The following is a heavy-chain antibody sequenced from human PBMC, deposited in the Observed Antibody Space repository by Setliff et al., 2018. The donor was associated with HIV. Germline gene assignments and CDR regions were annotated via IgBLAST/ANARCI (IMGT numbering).Heavy chain of an antibody. J-gene: IGHJ3*02. D-gene: IGHD3-9*01. V-gene: IGHV4-59*01. CDR3: ARVATGPESFGI. Sequence: SETLSLTCTVSGGSISSYYWSWIRQAPGKGLEWIGYVYSTGSTNSKSSLKSRVTISVDTSKNQFSLKLSSVTAADTAVYYCARVATGPESFGIWGQGTMVTVSS. CDR2: VYSTGST. CDR1: GGSISSYY.